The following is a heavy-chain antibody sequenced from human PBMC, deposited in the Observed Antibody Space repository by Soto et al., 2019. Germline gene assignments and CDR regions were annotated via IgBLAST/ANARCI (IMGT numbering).Heavy chain of an antibody. CDR1: GGTFSSYG. CDR2: IIPIFGTA. Sequence: ASVKVSCKASGGTFSSYGISWVRQAPGQGLEWMGGIIPIFGTANYAQKFQGRVTITADESTSTAYMELSSLRSEDTAVYYCARAEIRGVIISRFDYWGQGTLVTVSS. CDR3: ARAEIRGVIISRFDY. D-gene: IGHD3-10*01. V-gene: IGHV1-69*13. J-gene: IGHJ4*02.